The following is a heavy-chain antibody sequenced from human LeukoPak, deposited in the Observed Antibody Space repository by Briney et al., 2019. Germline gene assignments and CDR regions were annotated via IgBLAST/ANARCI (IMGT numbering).Heavy chain of an antibody. CDR1: GYSITSSSW. Sequence: SDTLSLTCAVSGYSITSSSWWGWIRQPPGKGLEWIGYIYHSGTTYYNPSLQSRVTMSVDTSKNQFSLKLSSVTAADTAVYYCARWPGPPTYYYDSSGYGFDYWGQGTLVTVSS. V-gene: IGHV4-28*01. D-gene: IGHD3-22*01. J-gene: IGHJ4*02. CDR2: IYHSGTT. CDR3: ARWPGPPTYYYDSSGYGFDY.